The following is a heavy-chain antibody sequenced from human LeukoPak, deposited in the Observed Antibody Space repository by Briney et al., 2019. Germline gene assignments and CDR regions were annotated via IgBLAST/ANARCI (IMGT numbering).Heavy chain of an antibody. V-gene: IGHV4-38-2*02. CDR3: ARRRVVVLWFGEPTTQSGRFDY. D-gene: IGHD3-10*01. CDR2: IYHSGST. J-gene: IGHJ4*02. Sequence: PSETLSLTCTVSGYSISSGYYWGWIRQPPGKGLEWIGSIYHSGSTYYNPSLKSRVTISVDTSKNQFSLKLSSVTAADTAVYYCARRRVVVLWFGEPTTQSGRFDYWGQGTLVTVSS. CDR1: GYSISSGYY.